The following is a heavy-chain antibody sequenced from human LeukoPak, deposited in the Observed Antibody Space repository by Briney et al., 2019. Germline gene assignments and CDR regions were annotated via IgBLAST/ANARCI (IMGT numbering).Heavy chain of an antibody. J-gene: IGHJ6*03. CDR1: GGSISSGSYY. V-gene: IGHV4-61*02. CDR3: ARTPGDYYYYYMDV. CDR2: IYTSGST. Sequence: SETLSLTCTVSGGSISSGSYYWSWIRQPAGKGLEWIGRIYTSGSTNYNPSLKSRVTISVDTSKNQFSLKLSSVTAADTAVYYCARTPGDYYYYYMDVWGKGTTVTVSS.